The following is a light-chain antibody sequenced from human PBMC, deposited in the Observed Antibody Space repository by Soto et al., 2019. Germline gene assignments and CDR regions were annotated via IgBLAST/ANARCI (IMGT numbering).Light chain of an antibody. CDR1: TGAVTSGYY. J-gene: IGLJ2*01. V-gene: IGLV7-43*01. Sequence: QAVVTQEPSLTVSPGGTVTLTCASSTGAVTSGYYPNWFQQKPGQAPRALIYSTSNKYSWTPARFSGSLIGDKAALTLSGVPPEDEAEYYCLLYYGGQLGVFGGGTKLTVL. CDR2: STS. CDR3: LLYYGGQLGV.